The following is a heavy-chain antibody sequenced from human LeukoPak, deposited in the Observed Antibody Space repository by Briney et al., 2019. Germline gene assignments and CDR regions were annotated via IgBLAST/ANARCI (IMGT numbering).Heavy chain of an antibody. J-gene: IGHJ4*02. CDR1: GYTHTELS. CDR3: ATVPTLDYGGTLRSFDY. D-gene: IGHD4-23*01. CDR2: FDPEDGET. Sequence: GASVKVSCKVSGYTHTELSMHWVRQAPGKGLEWMGGFDPEDGETIYAQKFQGRVTMTEDTSTDTAYMELSSLRSEDTAVYYCATVPTLDYGGTLRSFDYWGQGTLVTVSS. V-gene: IGHV1-24*01.